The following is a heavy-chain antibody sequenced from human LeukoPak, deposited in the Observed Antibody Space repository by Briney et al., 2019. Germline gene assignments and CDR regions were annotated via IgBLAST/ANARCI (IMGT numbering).Heavy chain of an antibody. CDR1: GGTFSSYA. V-gene: IGHV1-69*13. Sequence: ASVKVSCKASGGTFSSYAISWVRQAPGQGLEWKGGIIPIFGTANYAQKFQGRVTITADESTSTAYMELSSLRSEDTAVYYCAREQDYGSGIQLFDPWGQGTLVTVSS. CDR3: AREQDYGSGIQLFDP. D-gene: IGHD3-10*01. J-gene: IGHJ5*02. CDR2: IIPIFGTA.